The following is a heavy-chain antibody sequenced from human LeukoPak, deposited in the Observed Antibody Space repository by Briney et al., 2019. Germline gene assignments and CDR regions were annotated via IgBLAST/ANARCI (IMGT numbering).Heavy chain of an antibody. D-gene: IGHD3-3*01. CDR3: ARLRELRFLEWFPRDYFDY. J-gene: IGHJ4*02. V-gene: IGHV4-39*07. CDR1: GASISSSIYY. CDR2: IYYSGST. Sequence: SETLSLTCTVSGASISSSIYYWGWIRQPPGKGLEWIGSIYYSGSTYYNPSLKSRVTISVDTSKNQFSLKLSSVTAADTAVYYCARLRELRFLEWFPRDYFDYWGQGTLVTVSS.